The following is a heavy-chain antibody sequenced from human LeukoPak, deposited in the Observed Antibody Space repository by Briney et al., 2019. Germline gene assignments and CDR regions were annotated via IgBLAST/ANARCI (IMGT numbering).Heavy chain of an antibody. V-gene: IGHV4-31*03. J-gene: IGHJ4*02. CDR3: ARTGYDSSDYRYFDY. CDR1: GGSISSSSYY. D-gene: IGHD3-22*01. CDR2: IFYSGTT. Sequence: PSETLSLTCTVSGGSISSSSYYWGWIRQHPGKGLEWIGYIFYSGTTYYNPSLKSRVTISVDTSKNQFSLKLSSVTAADTAVYYCARTGYDSSDYRYFDYWGQGTLVTVST.